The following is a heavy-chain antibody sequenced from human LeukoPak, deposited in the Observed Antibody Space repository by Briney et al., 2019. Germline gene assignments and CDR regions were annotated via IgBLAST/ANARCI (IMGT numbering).Heavy chain of an antibody. Sequence: GESLKISCKGSGYSFTSYWIGWVRQMPGKGLEWMGIIYPGDSDTRYSPSFQGQVTISADKSISTAYLQWSSLKASDTAMYYCARGYCTNGVCYRYFRGPFGPWGQGTLVTVSS. V-gene: IGHV5-51*01. CDR3: ARGYCTNGVCYRYFRGPFGP. CDR2: IYPGDSDT. CDR1: GYSFTSYW. D-gene: IGHD2-8*01. J-gene: IGHJ5*02.